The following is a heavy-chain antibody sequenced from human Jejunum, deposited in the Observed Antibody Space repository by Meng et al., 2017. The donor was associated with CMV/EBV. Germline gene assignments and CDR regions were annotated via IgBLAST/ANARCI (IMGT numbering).Heavy chain of an antibody. D-gene: IGHD1-1*01. CDR2: IYPDDSDT. J-gene: IGHJ6*02. Sequence: FSAYWIGWVRQMPGKGLESMGIIYPDDSDTRYSPSFQGQVTISADKSISTAYLQWTSLKASDTAMYYCVRLSGEGYSLDNYGMDVWGQGTTVTVSS. CDR1: FSAYW. CDR3: VRLSGEGYSLDNYGMDV. V-gene: IGHV5-51*01.